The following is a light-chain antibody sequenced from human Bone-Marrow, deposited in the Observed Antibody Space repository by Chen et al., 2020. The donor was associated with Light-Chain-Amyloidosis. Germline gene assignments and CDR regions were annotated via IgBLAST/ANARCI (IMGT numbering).Light chain of an antibody. V-gene: IGKV4-1*01. J-gene: IGKJ2*01. CDR3: QQYYSTPPMYT. CDR2: WAS. Sequence: DIVMTQSPDSLAVSLGERATINCKSSQSVLYSSNNKNYLAWYQQTPGQPPKLLIYWASTRESGVPDRFSGSGYGTDLTLTISSLQAEDVAVYYCQQYYSTPPMYTFGQGTKLEIK. CDR1: QSVLYSSNNKNY.